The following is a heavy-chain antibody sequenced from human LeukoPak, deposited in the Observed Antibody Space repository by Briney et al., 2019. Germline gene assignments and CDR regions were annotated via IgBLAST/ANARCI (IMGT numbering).Heavy chain of an antibody. CDR1: GFTLSSYN. CDR3: ARAILGYCSGSTCFGFDY. V-gene: IGHV3-21*01. J-gene: IGHJ4*02. CDR2: ISGTSSHI. Sequence: PGGSLRLSCAASGFTLSSYNMNWVRQAPGKGLEWVSSISGTSSHIYYADSVKGRFTISRDNAQNSLYLQMNSLRAEDTAVYYCARAILGYCSGSTCFGFDYWGQGTLVTVSS. D-gene: IGHD2-15*01.